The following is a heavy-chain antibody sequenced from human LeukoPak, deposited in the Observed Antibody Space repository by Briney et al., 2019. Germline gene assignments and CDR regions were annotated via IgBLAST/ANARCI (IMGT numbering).Heavy chain of an antibody. Sequence: SETLSLTGTVSGASISSYYWSLIRQPPGKGLEWIGYIHYGGSTNYNPSLKSRVTISVDTSKNQFSLNLNSVTAADTALYYCACGTYYYFDYWGQGTLVTVSS. D-gene: IGHD1-26*01. CDR1: GASISSYY. CDR2: IHYGGST. CDR3: ACGTYYYFDY. J-gene: IGHJ4*02. V-gene: IGHV4-59*01.